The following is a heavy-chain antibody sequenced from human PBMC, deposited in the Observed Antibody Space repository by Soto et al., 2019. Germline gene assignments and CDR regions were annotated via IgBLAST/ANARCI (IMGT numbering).Heavy chain of an antibody. CDR3: AKYYGDYVLPWFDP. V-gene: IGHV3-23*01. D-gene: IGHD4-17*01. J-gene: IGHJ5*02. CDR2: ISGSGRTT. CDR1: GFIFSSYA. Sequence: EVQLLESGGGLVQPGGSLRLSCAASGFIFSSYAMSWVRQAPGKGLEWVSAISGSGRTTYYADSVKGRFTISRDHSKNTLYLQMNSLRAEDTAVYYCAKYYGDYVLPWFDPWGQGTLVTVSS.